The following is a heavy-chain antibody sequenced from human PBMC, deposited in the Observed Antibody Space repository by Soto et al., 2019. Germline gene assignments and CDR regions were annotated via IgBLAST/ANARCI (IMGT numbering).Heavy chain of an antibody. CDR1: GGSISSYY. V-gene: IGHV4-59*01. CDR2: IYYSGST. CDR3: ARNRRSGVAAAGNFDY. J-gene: IGHJ4*02. D-gene: IGHD6-13*01. Sequence: SETLSLTYTVSGGSISSYYWSWIRQPPGKGLEWIGYIYYSGSTNYNPSLKSRVTISVDTSKNQFSLKLSSVTAADTAVYYCARNRRSGVAAAGNFDYWGQGTLFTVSS.